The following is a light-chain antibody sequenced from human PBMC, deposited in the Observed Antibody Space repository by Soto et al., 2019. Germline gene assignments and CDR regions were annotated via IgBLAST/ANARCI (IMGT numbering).Light chain of an antibody. CDR2: EDK. CDR1: SSDVGSHNL. Sequence: QSALTQPASVSGSPGQSITISCTGTSSDVGSHNLVSWYQQHPGKAPKLMIYEDKMRPSGVSNRFSGSKSGNTASLTISGLQAEDEADYYCCSYAGDNTVIFGGGTKVTVL. J-gene: IGLJ2*01. CDR3: CSYAGDNTVI. V-gene: IGLV2-23*01.